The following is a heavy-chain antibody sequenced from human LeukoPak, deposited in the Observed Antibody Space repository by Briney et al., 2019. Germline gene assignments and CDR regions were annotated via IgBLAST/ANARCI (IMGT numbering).Heavy chain of an antibody. D-gene: IGHD5-18*01. V-gene: IGHV3-23*01. J-gene: IGHJ4*02. Sequence: GETLRLSCAASGFTFSTFAMLWVRQPPGKGLEWVSSIFPSGGEIHYADSVRGRFTISRDNSKSILSLQMNSLRAEDTAIYYCATYRQVLLPFESWGQGTLVTVSS. CDR3: ATYRQVLLPFES. CDR1: GFTFSTFA. CDR2: IFPSGGEI.